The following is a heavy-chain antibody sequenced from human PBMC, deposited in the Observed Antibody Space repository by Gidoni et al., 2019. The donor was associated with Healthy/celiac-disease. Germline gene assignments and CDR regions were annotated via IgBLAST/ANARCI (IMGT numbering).Heavy chain of an antibody. Sequence: QVQLVQSGAEVKKPGASVKVSCKASGYPFTSYAIHWVRQAPGQRLEWMGWSNAGNGNTKYSQEYQGRVTITRDTSASTAYMELSSLRSEDMAVYYCARSSSGWWYFDYWGQGTLVTVSS. J-gene: IGHJ4*02. CDR2: SNAGNGNT. V-gene: IGHV1-3*02. D-gene: IGHD6-19*01. CDR1: GYPFTSYA. CDR3: ARSSSGWWYFDY.